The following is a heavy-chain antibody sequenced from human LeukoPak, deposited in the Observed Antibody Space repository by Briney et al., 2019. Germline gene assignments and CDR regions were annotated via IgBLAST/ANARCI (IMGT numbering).Heavy chain of an antibody. CDR2: ISYDGSNK. CDR1: GFTFSSYA. V-gene: IGHV3-30*04. J-gene: IGHJ3*02. CDR3: ARGASVVAGSDNAFDI. Sequence: GGSLRLSCAASGFTFSSYAMHWVRQAPGKGLEWVAVISYDGSNKYYADSVKGRFTISRDNAKKSVHLQMNSLRAEDTAVCYCARGASVVAGSDNAFDIWGQGTMVTVSS. D-gene: IGHD6-19*01.